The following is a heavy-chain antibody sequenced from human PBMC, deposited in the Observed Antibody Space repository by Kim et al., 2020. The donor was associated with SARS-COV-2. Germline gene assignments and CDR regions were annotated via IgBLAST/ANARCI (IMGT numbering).Heavy chain of an antibody. D-gene: IGHD3-22*01. J-gene: IGHJ4*02. CDR3: ARDYYDSSGYPEY. Sequence: AQKFQGRVTMTRDTSTSTVYMELSSLRSEDTAVYYCARDYYDSSGYPEYWGQGTLVTVSS. V-gene: IGHV1-46*01.